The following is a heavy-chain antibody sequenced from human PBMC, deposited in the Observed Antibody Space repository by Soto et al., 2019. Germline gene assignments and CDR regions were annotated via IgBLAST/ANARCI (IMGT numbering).Heavy chain of an antibody. Sequence: ASVKVSCKASGYTFTSYDINWVRQATGQGLEWMGWMNPNSGNTGYAQKLQGRVTMTRNTSISTAYMELSSLRSEDTAVYYCARTFGGPRTNYDFWSGYYPSFDYWGQGTLVTVSS. CDR2: MNPNSGNT. CDR3: ARTFGGPRTNYDFWSGYYPSFDY. CDR1: GYTFTSYD. J-gene: IGHJ4*02. V-gene: IGHV1-8*01. D-gene: IGHD3-3*01.